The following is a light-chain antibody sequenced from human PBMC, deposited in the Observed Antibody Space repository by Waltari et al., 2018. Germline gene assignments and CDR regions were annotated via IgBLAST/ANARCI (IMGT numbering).Light chain of an antibody. CDR2: ETS. V-gene: IGKV3-11*01. J-gene: IGKJ4*01. CDR1: QSVSNY. Sequence: EIVLTQSPATLSLSPGEGTTLSCRASQSVSNYLARYQQKPGQAPRLLIDETSNRATGIPARCSGSGTGTDFTLTISSLEPEDFAVYYCQHRSSWPLTFGGGTKVEIK. CDR3: QHRSSWPLT.